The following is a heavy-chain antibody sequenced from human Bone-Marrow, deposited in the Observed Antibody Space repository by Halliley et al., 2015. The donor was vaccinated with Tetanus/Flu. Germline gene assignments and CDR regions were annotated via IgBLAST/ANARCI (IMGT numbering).Heavy chain of an antibody. Sequence: GLVKPSETLSLTCSVSGASVSGGGYHWSWIRQPPGKGLEWIGHIYHSGITYYNPSLRSRVTISPETSKNQFSLKLSSVTAADTAIYYCARRTGNSGYEHHWHFDVWGRGTLVPVSS. CDR3: ARRTGNSGYEHHWHFDV. D-gene: IGHD5-12*01. CDR1: GASVSGGGYH. V-gene: IGHV4-61*08. J-gene: IGHJ2*01. CDR2: IYHSGIT.